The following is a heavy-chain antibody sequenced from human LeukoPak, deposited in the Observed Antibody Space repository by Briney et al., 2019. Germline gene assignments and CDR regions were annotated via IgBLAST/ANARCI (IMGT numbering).Heavy chain of an antibody. CDR2: ISSSGSNI. V-gene: IGHV3-48*03. CDR3: ARGWISDSFDY. D-gene: IGHD5-12*01. Sequence: GGSLRLSCAASGFTFSSYEMNWVRQAPGKGLEWVSYISSSGSNIYYADSVKGRSTIPRDNAKNSLYLQMNSLRAEDTAVYYCARGWISDSFDYWGQGTLVTVSS. J-gene: IGHJ4*02. CDR1: GFTFSSYE.